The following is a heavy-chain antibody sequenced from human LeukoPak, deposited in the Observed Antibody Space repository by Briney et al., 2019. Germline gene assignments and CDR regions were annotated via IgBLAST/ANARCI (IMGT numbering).Heavy chain of an antibody. D-gene: IGHD6-13*01. V-gene: IGHV3-7*01. CDR2: IKQDGSEK. J-gene: IGHJ4*01. CDR1: GFTFSSYW. CDR3: ARAGXGXXSXXXXXXXDY. Sequence: PGGSLRLSCAASGFTFSSYWMSWVRQAPGKGLEWVANIKQDGSEKYYVDSVKGRFTISRDNAKNSLYLQMNSLRAEDTAVYYCARAGXGXXSXXXXXXXDYWXXXTXVTVSS.